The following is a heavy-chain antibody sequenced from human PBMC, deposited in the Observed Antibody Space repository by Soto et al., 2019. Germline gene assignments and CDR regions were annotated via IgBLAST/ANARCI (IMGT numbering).Heavy chain of an antibody. V-gene: IGHV2-5*02. CDR3: AHSPGYSYTGRNFDY. J-gene: IGHJ4*02. CDR2: IYWDDDK. CDR1: GFSLRTSGVG. Sequence: QITLKESGPTLVKPTQTLTLTCTFSGFSLRTSGVGVGWIRQPPGKALEWLALIYWDDDKRYSPSLNSRLTITKDTSKNQVVLTMTNMDPVDTATYYCAHSPGYSYTGRNFDYWGQGTLVTVSS. D-gene: IGHD5-18*01.